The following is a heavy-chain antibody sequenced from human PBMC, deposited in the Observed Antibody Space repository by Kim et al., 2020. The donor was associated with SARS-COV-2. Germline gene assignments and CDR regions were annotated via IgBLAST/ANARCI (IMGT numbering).Heavy chain of an antibody. CDR2: IGTAGDT. Sequence: GGSLRLSCAASGFTFSSYDMHWVRQATGKGLEWVSAIGTAGDTYYPGSVKGRFTISRENAKNSLYLQMNSLRAGDTAVYYCARGFGSPRFLEWLLGGGMDVWGQGTTVTVSS. CDR3: ARGFGSPRFLEWLLGGGMDV. CDR1: GFTFSSYD. D-gene: IGHD3-3*01. J-gene: IGHJ6*02. V-gene: IGHV3-13*01.